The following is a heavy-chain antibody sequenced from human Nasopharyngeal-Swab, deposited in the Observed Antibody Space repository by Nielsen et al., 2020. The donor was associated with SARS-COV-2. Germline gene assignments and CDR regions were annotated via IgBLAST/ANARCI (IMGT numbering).Heavy chain of an antibody. CDR3: ARVPRLRYFDWLLYSYYYYGMDV. V-gene: IGHV1-8*01. D-gene: IGHD3-9*01. J-gene: IGHJ6*02. Sequence: WVRQAPGQGLEWMGWMNPNSGNTGYAQKFQGRVTMTRNTSISTAYMELSSLRSEDTAVYYCARVPRLRYFDWLLYSYYYYGMDVCGQGTTVTVSS. CDR2: MNPNSGNT.